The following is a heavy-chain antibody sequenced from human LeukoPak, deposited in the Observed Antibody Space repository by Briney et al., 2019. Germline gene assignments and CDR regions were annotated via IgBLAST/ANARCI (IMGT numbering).Heavy chain of an antibody. CDR2: IYYSGST. Sequence: PSETLSLTCTVSGGSISSYYWSWLRQPPGKGLEWIGYIYYSGSTNYNPSLKSRVTISVDTSKNQFSLKLSSVTAADTAVYYCARAVIPSIFGVVIWFDPWGQGTLVTVSS. V-gene: IGHV4-59*01. CDR3: ARAVIPSIFGVVIWFDP. J-gene: IGHJ5*02. CDR1: GGSISSYY. D-gene: IGHD3-3*02.